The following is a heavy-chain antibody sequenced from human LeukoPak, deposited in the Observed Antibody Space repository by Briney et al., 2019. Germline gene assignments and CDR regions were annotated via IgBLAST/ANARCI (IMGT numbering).Heavy chain of an antibody. D-gene: IGHD2-21*02. CDR1: GFIVSTNY. Sequence: QPGGSLRLSCAASGFIVSTNYMGWVRQAPGKGLEWVLVIYNDDRTYFADSVKGRFTISRDNSKNTLYLQMNSLRAEDTAVYYCAKDLKSIVVATAIRGYFDYWGQGALVTVSS. J-gene: IGHJ4*02. CDR2: IYNDDRT. CDR3: AKDLKSIVVATAIRGYFDY. V-gene: IGHV3-53*01.